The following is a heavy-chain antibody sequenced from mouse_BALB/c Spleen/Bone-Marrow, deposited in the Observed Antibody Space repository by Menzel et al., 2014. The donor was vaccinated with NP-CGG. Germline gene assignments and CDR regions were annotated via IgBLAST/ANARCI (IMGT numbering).Heavy chain of an antibody. CDR2: IDPENGDT. V-gene: IGHV14-4*02. J-gene: IGHJ2*01. CDR1: GFNIKDYY. CDR3: NEGYGNYGY. Sequence: EVQRVESGAELVRSGASVKLSCTASGFNIKDYYMHWVKQRPEQGLEWTGWIDPENGDTEYAPKFQGKATMTADTSSNTAYLQLSSLTSEDTAVYYCNEGYGNYGYWGQGTTLTVSS. D-gene: IGHD2-10*02.